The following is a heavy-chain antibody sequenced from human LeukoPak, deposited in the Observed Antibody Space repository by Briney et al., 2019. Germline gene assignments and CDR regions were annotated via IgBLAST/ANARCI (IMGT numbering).Heavy chain of an antibody. CDR2: ISSSSSTI. CDR1: GFTFSSYS. Sequence: GGSLRLSCAASGFTFSSYSMNWVRQAPGKGLEWVSYISSSSSTIYYADSVKGRFTTSRDNAKNSLYLQMNSLRAEDTAVYYCARDLGSSWFNFDYWGQGTLVTVSS. D-gene: IGHD6-13*01. J-gene: IGHJ4*02. V-gene: IGHV3-48*01. CDR3: ARDLGSSWFNFDY.